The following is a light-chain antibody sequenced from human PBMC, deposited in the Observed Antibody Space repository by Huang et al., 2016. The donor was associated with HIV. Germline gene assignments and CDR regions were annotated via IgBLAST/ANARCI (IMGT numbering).Light chain of an antibody. Sequence: DIQMTQSPSSLSASIGERVTITCRASQDRTTYLAWFQLKPGTAPRYLISGASTLHNGVPSRVSGSGSGNEFMLTISCLLPEDSATYYCQQYYSFPYTFGQGTKVEI. CDR3: QQYYSFPYT. J-gene: IGKJ2*01. CDR1: QDRTTY. CDR2: GAS. V-gene: IGKV1-16*01.